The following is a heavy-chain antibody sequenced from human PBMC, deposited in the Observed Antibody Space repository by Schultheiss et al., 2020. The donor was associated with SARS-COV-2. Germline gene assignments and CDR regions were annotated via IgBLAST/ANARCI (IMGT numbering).Heavy chain of an antibody. Sequence: GGSLRLSCAASGFTFSNFWMHWVRQVPGKGLEWVSAISGSGGSTYYADSVKGRFTISRDNSKNTLYLQMNSLRAEDTAVYYCASSGSTVAGTQLDYWGQGTLVTVSS. V-gene: IGHV3-23*01. CDR1: GFTFSNFW. CDR3: ASSGSTVAGTQLDY. CDR2: ISGSGGST. J-gene: IGHJ4*02. D-gene: IGHD6-19*01.